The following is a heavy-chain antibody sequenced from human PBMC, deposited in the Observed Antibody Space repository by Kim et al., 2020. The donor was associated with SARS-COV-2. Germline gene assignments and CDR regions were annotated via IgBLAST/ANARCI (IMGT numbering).Heavy chain of an antibody. CDR3: ARVAAEHTYYYGMDV. J-gene: IGHJ6*02. D-gene: IGHD6-25*01. CDR1: GFTFSSYS. Sequence: GGSLRLSCAASGFTFSSYSMNWVRQAPGKGLEWVSSISSSSSYIYYADSVKGRFTISIDNAKNSLYLQMNSLRAEDTAVYYCARVAAEHTYYYGMDVWGQGTTVTVSS. CDR2: ISSSSSYI. V-gene: IGHV3-21*01.